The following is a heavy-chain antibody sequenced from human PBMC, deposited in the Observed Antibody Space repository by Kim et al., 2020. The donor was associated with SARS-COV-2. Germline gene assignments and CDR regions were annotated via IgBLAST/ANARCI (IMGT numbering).Heavy chain of an antibody. CDR2: ISGSGGST. J-gene: IGHJ6*02. Sequence: GGSLRLFCAASGFTFSSYAMSWVRQAPGKGLEWVSAISGSGGSTYYADSVKGRFTISRDNSKNTLYLQMNSLRAEDTAVYYCAKSTKSMIVVVIIPYYYYGKDVGGQGTTVTVS. V-gene: IGHV3-23*01. D-gene: IGHD3-22*01. CDR1: GFTFSSYA. CDR3: AKSTKSMIVVVIIPYYYYGKDV.